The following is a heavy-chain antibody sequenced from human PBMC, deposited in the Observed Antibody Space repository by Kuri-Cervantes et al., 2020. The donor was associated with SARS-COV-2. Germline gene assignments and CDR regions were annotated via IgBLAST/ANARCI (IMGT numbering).Heavy chain of an antibody. V-gene: IGHV1-69*06. D-gene: IGHD3-3*01. J-gene: IGHJ5*02. CDR2: IIPIFGTA. CDR1: GGTFSSYA. CDR3: ARDRMDSDYDFGNWFDP. Sequence: SVKVSCKASGGTFSSYAISWVRQAPGQGLEWMGRIIPIFGTANYAQKFQGRVTITADKSTSTAYMELSSLGSEDTAVYYCARDRMDSDYDFGNWFDPWGQGTLVTVSS.